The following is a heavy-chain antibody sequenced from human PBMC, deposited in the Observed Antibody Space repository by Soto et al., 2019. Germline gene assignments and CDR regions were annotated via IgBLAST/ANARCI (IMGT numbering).Heavy chain of an antibody. D-gene: IGHD2-21*01. V-gene: IGHV3-33*01. CDR3: ARSLRDYYYGMDV. CDR1: GFTFSNYG. CDR2: IWYDGSNE. J-gene: IGHJ6*02. Sequence: PGGSLRLSCAASGFTFSNYGMHWVRQAPGKGLEWVANIWYDGSNEYYADSVKGRFTISRDNSKNTLYLQMKSLRVEDTAVYYCARSLRDYYYGMDVWGQGT.